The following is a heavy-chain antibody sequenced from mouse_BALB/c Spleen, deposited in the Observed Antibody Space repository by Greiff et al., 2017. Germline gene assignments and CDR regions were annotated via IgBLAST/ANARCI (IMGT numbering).Heavy chain of an antibody. CDR1: GYTFSSYW. Sequence: QVQLQQSGAELMKPGASVKISCKATGYTFSSYWIEWVKQRPGHGLEWIGEILPGSGSTNYNEKFKGKATFTADTSSNTAYMQLSSLTSEDSAVYYCARRGVWLLRGFAYWGQGTLVTVSA. CDR3: ARRGVWLLRGFAY. V-gene: IGHV1-9*01. J-gene: IGHJ3*01. D-gene: IGHD2-3*01. CDR2: ILPGSGST.